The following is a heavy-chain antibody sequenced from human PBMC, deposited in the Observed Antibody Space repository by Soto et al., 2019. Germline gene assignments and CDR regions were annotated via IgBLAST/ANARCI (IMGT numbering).Heavy chain of an antibody. Sequence: SETLSLTCIVSGYSVSSSDYYWAWIRQPPGKGLEWIGSMFYSGLTYYNPSLKSRVTLSVDTSKNQFSVRLNSVTAADTAVYYCAPLSVSLSGPYGIHVWGQGTTVTVSS. J-gene: IGHJ6*02. CDR3: APLSVSLSGPYGIHV. CDR1: GYSVSSSDYY. V-gene: IGHV4-39*01. CDR2: MFYSGLT. D-gene: IGHD2-15*01.